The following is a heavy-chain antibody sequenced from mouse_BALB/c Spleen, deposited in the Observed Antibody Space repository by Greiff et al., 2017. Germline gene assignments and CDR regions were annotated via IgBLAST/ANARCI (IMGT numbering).Heavy chain of an antibody. Sequence: EVQLQQSGPELVKPGASVKMSCKASGYTFTSYVMHWVKQKPGQGLEWIGYINPYNDGTKYNEKFKGKATLTSVKSSSTAYMELSSLTSEDSAVYYCARWLTTAPMDYWGQGTSVTVSS. CDR2: INPYNDGT. J-gene: IGHJ4*01. V-gene: IGHV1-14*01. D-gene: IGHD1-2*01. CDR3: ARWLTTAPMDY. CDR1: GYTFTSYV.